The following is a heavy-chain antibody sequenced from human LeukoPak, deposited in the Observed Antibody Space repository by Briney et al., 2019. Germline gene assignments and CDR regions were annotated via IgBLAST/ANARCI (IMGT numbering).Heavy chain of an antibody. V-gene: IGHV3-15*01. Sequence: GGSLRLSCEASGFTFSNAWMSWVRQVPGNGLEWVGRIKTKSDGGTIDYAAPVKGRFTISRDDLENTLYLQMNSLKTEDTAVYYCTTVWTFCGSYYWGQGTLVTVSS. CDR3: TTVWTFCGSYY. CDR1: GFTFSNAW. J-gene: IGHJ4*02. D-gene: IGHD1-26*01. CDR2: IKTKSDGGTI.